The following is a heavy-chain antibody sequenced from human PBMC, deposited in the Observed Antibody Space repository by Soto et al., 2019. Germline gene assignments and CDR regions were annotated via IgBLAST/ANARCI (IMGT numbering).Heavy chain of an antibody. CDR1: GDSITDYY. CDR2: IHHTGTA. D-gene: IGHD5-12*01. J-gene: IGHJ4*02. CDR3: ARYSVATIRFFDY. Sequence: SETLSLTCTVSGDSITDYYWSWIRESPGKGLEWIAYIHHTGTANYNPSLKSRVTISVDTSKSQFSLRLSSVTAADTAVYFCARYSVATIRFFDYWGQGTLVTVSS. V-gene: IGHV4-59*01.